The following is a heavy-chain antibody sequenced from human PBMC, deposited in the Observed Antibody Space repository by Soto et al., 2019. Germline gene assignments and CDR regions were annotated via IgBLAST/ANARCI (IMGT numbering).Heavy chain of an antibody. CDR2: LSYAGDT. CDR3: ASLMGMLRTEGLDV. D-gene: IGHD3-10*01. J-gene: IGHJ6*02. V-gene: IGHV3-13*01. Sequence: GGSLRLSCAASGFTLSTYDMHWVRQATGKGLEWVAALSYAGDTYYPGSVKGRFTVSREGAKNSLYLQMNSLTAGDTAVYYCASLMGMLRTEGLDVWGQGTTVTVSS. CDR1: GFTLSTYD.